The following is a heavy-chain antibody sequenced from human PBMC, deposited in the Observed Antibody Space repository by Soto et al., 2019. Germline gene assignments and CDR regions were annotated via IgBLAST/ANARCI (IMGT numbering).Heavy chain of an antibody. V-gene: IGHV1-69*12. J-gene: IGHJ6*02. CDR1: GGTFDNYA. Sequence: QVQLVQSGAEVRKPGSPVKVSCKASGGTFDNYAITWVRQAPGQGLAWMGGIIPMLDSFNYVEKFQDRVRIMADESTGTAYMEVSSLKSEDTAVYYCARTYHYDISSKTYFYYGMDVWGQGTTVTVSS. CDR3: ARTYHYDISSKTYFYYGMDV. D-gene: IGHD3-22*01. CDR2: IIPMLDSF.